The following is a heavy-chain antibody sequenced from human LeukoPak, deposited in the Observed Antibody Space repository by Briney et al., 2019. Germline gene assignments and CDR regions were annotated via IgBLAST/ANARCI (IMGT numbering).Heavy chain of an antibody. J-gene: IGHJ5*02. CDR1: GGSISSSSYY. CDR3: ARDSGTTGEVKFDP. V-gene: IGHV4-39*07. CDR2: SSCGSP. Sequence: SETLSLTCTVSGGSISSSSYYWAWIRQPPGKGLEWIGSSSCGSPYYNPSLKSRVTISVDTSQNQFSLKLSSVTAADTAVYYCARDSGTTGEVKFDPWGQGTLVTVSS. D-gene: IGHD3-10*01.